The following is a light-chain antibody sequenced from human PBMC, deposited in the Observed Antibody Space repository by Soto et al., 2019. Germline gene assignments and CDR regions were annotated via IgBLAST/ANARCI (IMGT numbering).Light chain of an antibody. J-gene: IGKJ2*01. CDR2: SAS. Sequence: DIQMTQSPSSLSASVGDRVTITCRASQSIGTYLNWYLQKPGKAPQLLIHSASSLQTGVPSRFSGSGSGTEITGTISSLQTEEFASFYCQQSFSTPPTFGQGTKLAIK. CDR1: QSIGTY. CDR3: QQSFSTPPT. V-gene: IGKV1-39*01.